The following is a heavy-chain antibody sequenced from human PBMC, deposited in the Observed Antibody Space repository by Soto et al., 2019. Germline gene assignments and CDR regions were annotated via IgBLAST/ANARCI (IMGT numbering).Heavy chain of an antibody. V-gene: IGHV1-3*01. Sequence: TFISYALHWVRQAPGQRLEWIGRINAGNGDTKYSQQFHDRVTITRDTSASTAYMEVSSLRSEDTAIYYCARSEINYSRFDSWGQGTLVTVS. D-gene: IGHD2-21*01. J-gene: IGHJ4*02. CDR1: TFISYA. CDR3: ARSEINYSRFDS. CDR2: INAGNGDT.